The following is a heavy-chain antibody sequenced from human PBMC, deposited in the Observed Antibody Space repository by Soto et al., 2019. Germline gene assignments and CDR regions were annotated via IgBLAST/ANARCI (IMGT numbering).Heavy chain of an antibody. CDR2: VSGSADST. CDR3: AKQGFYWYFDI. V-gene: IGHV3-23*01. J-gene: IGHJ2*01. CDR1: GFTFSIYT. Sequence: EAQLLESGGGLAQPGGSLRLSCAASGFTFSIYTMHWVRQTPGKGLEWVAGVSGSADSTYYSDALKGRFSISRDNAKNTVDLQIDSLTAEDTAVYYCAKQGFYWYFDIWGRGTLVTVSS.